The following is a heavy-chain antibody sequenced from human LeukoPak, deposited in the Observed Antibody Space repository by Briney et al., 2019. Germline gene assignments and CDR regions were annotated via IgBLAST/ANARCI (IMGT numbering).Heavy chain of an antibody. CDR1: GFTFSTYW. D-gene: IGHD3-3*01. Sequence: GGSLRLSCAASGFTFSTYWMSWVRQAPGKGLEWVSAISGSGGSTYYADSVKGRFTISRDNSKNTLYLQMNSLRAEDTAVYYCAKGPNLLAYCDFWSGYNWFDPWGQGTLVTVSS. CDR3: AKGPNLLAYCDFWSGYNWFDP. J-gene: IGHJ5*02. V-gene: IGHV3-23*01. CDR2: ISGSGGST.